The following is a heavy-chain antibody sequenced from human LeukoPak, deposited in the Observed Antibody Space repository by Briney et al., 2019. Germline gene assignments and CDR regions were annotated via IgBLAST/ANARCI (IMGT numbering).Heavy chain of an antibody. CDR1: GGSISSGDYY. CDR3: ARLNLEGYYFDY. V-gene: IGHV4-30-4*08. CDR2: IYYSGST. D-gene: IGHD4/OR15-4a*01. Sequence: SETLSLTCTVSGGSISSGDYYWSWIRQPPGKGLEWIGYIYYSGSTYYNPSLKSRVTISVDTSKNQFSLKLSSVTAADTAVYYCARLNLEGYYFDYWGQGTLVTVSS. J-gene: IGHJ4*02.